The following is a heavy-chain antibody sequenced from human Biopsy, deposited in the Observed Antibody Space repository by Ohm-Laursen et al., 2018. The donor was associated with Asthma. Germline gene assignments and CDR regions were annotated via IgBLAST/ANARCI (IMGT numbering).Heavy chain of an antibody. CDR1: GFTFSSYG. J-gene: IGHJ6*02. D-gene: IGHD3-3*01. CDR2: ISYDGSNK. Sequence: SLRLSCSASGFTFSSYGMYWVRQAPGKGLEWVAVISYDGSNKYYADSVKGRFTISRDNSKNTLYLQMNSLRAEDTAVYYCAKDTEGRYDFWSGLSYNYYGMGVWGQGTPVNVSS. CDR3: AKDTEGRYDFWSGLSYNYYGMGV. V-gene: IGHV3-30*18.